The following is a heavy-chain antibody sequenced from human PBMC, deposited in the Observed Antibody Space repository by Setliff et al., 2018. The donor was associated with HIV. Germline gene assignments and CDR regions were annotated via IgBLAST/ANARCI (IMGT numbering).Heavy chain of an antibody. CDR1: GFTFTDYA. V-gene: IGHV3-23*01. J-gene: IGHJ5*02. CDR2: ISGSGIGS. Sequence: PGGSLRLSCAASGFTFTDYAMTWVRQAPGKGLEWVSAISGSGIGSYYPDSVKGRFTISRENSKNTLFLQMNSLRAEDTAVYYCAKDRRYYYGSGSNAAETWGQGTLVTVSS. CDR3: AKDRRYYYGSGSNAAET. D-gene: IGHD3-10*01.